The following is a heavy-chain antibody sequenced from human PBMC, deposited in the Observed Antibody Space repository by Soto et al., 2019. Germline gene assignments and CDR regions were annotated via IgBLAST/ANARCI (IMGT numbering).Heavy chain of an antibody. CDR3: AGYDSSGYAEFYGMDV. V-gene: IGHV3-23*01. D-gene: IGHD3-22*01. CDR2: ISGSGGST. J-gene: IGHJ6*02. CDR1: GFTFSSYA. Sequence: GGSLRLSCAASGFTFSSYAMSWVRQAPGKGLEWVSAISGSGGSTYYADSVKGRFTISRDNSKNTLYLQMNSLRAEDTAVYYCAGYDSSGYAEFYGMDVWGQGTTVTVSS.